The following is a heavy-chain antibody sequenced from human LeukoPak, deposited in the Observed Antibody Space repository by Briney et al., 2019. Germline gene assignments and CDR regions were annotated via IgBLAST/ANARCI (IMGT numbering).Heavy chain of an antibody. Sequence: GGSLRLSCAASAFSLNAYNMNWVRQAPGKGLEWVSSISYTGTYIYYADSVKGRFTISRDNSKNTLYLQMNSLRAEDTAVYYCAKDGVSYLFWSGYRPNTMDVWGKGTTVTVSS. CDR1: AFSLNAYN. D-gene: IGHD3-3*01. CDR2: ISYTGTYI. V-gene: IGHV3-21*04. CDR3: AKDGVSYLFWSGYRPNTMDV. J-gene: IGHJ6*03.